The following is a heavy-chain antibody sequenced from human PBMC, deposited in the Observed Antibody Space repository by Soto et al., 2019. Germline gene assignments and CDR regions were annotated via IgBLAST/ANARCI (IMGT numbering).Heavy chain of an antibody. Sequence: GGSLRLSCAASGFTFSSYGMHWVRQAPGKGLEWVAVISYDGSNKYYADSVKGRFTISRDNSKNTLYLQMNSLRAEDTAVYYCASTLGVLRYFDWLSAAFDIWGQGTMVTVSS. CDR1: GFTFSSYG. V-gene: IGHV3-30*03. D-gene: IGHD3-9*01. J-gene: IGHJ3*02. CDR2: ISYDGSNK. CDR3: ASTLGVLRYFDWLSAAFDI.